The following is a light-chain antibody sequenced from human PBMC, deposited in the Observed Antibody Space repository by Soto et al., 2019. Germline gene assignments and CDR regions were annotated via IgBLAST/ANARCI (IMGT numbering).Light chain of an antibody. CDR3: AAWDDTLNGWV. CDR2: SND. V-gene: IGLV1-44*01. J-gene: IGLJ3*02. Sequence: QSVLTQPPSASGTPGQRVTISCSGSSSNIGGNTVNWYQQLPGTAPKLLIYSNDQRPSGVPDRFSGSKSGTSASLAISGLQSEDEADYYCAAWDDTLNGWVFGGGTKSPS. CDR1: SSNIGGNT.